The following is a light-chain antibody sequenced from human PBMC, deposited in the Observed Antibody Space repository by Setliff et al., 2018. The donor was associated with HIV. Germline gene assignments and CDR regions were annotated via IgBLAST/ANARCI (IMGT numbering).Light chain of an antibody. CDR3: CSNAARPTFYV. CDR2: DVY. J-gene: IGLJ1*01. V-gene: IGLV2-11*01. Sequence: QSVLAQPRSVSGSPGQSVTISCTGRSSDFGDYDYVSWYQQYPGKAPKLIIYDVYKRPSGVPDRFSGSKSDNTASLTISGLQADDEADYFCCSNAARPTFYVFGPGTKVTVL. CDR1: SSDFGDYDY.